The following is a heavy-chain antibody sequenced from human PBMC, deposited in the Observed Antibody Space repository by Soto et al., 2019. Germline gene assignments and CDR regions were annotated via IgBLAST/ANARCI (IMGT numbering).Heavy chain of an antibody. CDR2: IIPILGIA. Sequence: QVQLVQSGAEVKKPGSSVKVSCKASGGTFSSYTISWVRQAPGQGLEWMGRIIPILGIANYAQKFQGRVTITADKSTSTAYMELSSLRSEDTAVYYCARAAPGYDILTGYSPYYGMDVWGQGTTVTVSS. CDR3: ARAAPGYDILTGYSPYYGMDV. V-gene: IGHV1-69*02. D-gene: IGHD3-9*01. CDR1: GGTFSSYT. J-gene: IGHJ6*02.